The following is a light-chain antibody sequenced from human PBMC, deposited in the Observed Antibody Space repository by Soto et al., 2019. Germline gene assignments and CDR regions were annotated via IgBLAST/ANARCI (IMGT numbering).Light chain of an antibody. Sequence: QSALTQPASVSGSPGQSITISCTGSSSDVGVYNYVSWYQQHPGKAPKLIIYEVSNRPSGVSNRFSGSKSGNTASLTISGLQAEDEADYYCSSSTSSSTLVFGTGTKLTVL. V-gene: IGLV2-14*01. CDR2: EVS. CDR1: SSDVGVYNY. J-gene: IGLJ1*01. CDR3: SSSTSSSTLV.